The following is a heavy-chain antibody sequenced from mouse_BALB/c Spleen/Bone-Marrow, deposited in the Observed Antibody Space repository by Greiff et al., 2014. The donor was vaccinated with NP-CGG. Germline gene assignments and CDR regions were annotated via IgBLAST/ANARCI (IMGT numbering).Heavy chain of an antibody. J-gene: IGHJ3*01. Sequence: VQVVESGAELAKPGASVKMSCKASGYTFTSCWMHWIKQRPGQGLEWIGYITPSTGYIEYNQKFKDKATLTADKSSSTAYMQLSSLTSEDSAVYYCARPRFAYWGQGTLVTVSA. V-gene: IGHV1-7*01. CDR3: ARPRFAY. CDR2: ITPSTGYI. CDR1: GYTFTSCW.